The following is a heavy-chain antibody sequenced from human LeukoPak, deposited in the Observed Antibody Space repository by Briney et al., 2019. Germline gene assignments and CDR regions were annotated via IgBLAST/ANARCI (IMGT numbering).Heavy chain of an antibody. Sequence: PGGSLRLSCAASGFTFNRNWMSWVRQAPGKGLEWVANMKQDGSEKYYVDSVKGRFTISRDNAKDSLYLQMNSLRAEDTAVYYCAREVYGDNYFDYWGQGTLVTVSS. J-gene: IGHJ4*02. CDR2: MKQDGSEK. CDR3: AREVYGDNYFDY. CDR1: GFTFNRNW. D-gene: IGHD4-17*01. V-gene: IGHV3-7*05.